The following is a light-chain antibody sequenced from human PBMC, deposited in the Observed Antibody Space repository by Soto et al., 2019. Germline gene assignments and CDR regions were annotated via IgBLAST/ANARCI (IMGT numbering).Light chain of an antibody. CDR3: QQFYSIAQT. Sequence: DIVMTQSPDSLAVSLGERATINCKSSQSVLSSSNNRNYLAWYQQKPGQPPRLLIYWASTRESGVPDRFSGSGSGTDFTLTISSLQAEDVAVYYCQQFYSIAQTFGQGTKVEIK. CDR2: WAS. J-gene: IGKJ1*01. CDR1: QSVLSSSNNRNY. V-gene: IGKV4-1*01.